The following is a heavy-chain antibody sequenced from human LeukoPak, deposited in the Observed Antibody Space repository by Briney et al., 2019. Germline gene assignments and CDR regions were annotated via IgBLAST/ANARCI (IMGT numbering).Heavy chain of an antibody. D-gene: IGHD3-22*01. J-gene: IGHJ4*02. CDR3: ARAPEEDYYDSPFDY. CDR2: ISYDGSNK. Sequence: PGGSLRLSCAASGFTFSSYPMHWVRQAPGKGLEWVAVISYDGSNKYYPDSVKGRFTISRDNSKNTLYLQMNSLRAEDTALYHCARAPEEDYYDSPFDYWGQGTLVTVSS. V-gene: IGHV3-30-3*01. CDR1: GFTFSSYP.